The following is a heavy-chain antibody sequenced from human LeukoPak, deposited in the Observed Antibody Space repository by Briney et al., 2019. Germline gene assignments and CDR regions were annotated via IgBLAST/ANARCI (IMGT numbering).Heavy chain of an antibody. Sequence: PGGSLRLSCAASGCTVGSNYMSWVRQAPGKGLEWVSVIYSGDNTYYADSVKGRFTISRDNSKNTLNLQMNSLRAEDTAVYYCANSLIWFGGLGLDLDYWGQGTLATVSS. V-gene: IGHV3-53*01. CDR2: IYSGDNT. D-gene: IGHD3-10*01. CDR1: GCTVGSNY. J-gene: IGHJ4*02. CDR3: ANSLIWFGGLGLDLDY.